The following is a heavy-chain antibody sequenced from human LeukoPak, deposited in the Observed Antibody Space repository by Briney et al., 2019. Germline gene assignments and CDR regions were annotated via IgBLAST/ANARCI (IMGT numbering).Heavy chain of an antibody. CDR3: ARPGDGSGSFDY. V-gene: IGHV1-2*02. D-gene: IGHD3-10*01. J-gene: IGHJ4*02. CDR2: INPNSGGT. Sequence: ASVKVSCKASGYTFTGYYMHWVRQAPGQGLEWMEWINPNSGGTNYAQKFQGRVTMTRDTSISTAYMELSRLRSDDTAVYHCARPGDGSGSFDYWGQGTLVTVSS. CDR1: GYTFTGYY.